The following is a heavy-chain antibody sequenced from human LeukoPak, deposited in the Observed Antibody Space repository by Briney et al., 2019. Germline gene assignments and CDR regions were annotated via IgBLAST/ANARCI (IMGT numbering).Heavy chain of an antibody. CDR1: GFTVSTNY. J-gene: IGHJ4*02. CDR2: IYSGDTT. Sequence: PGGSLRLSCAASGFTVSTNYMSWVRQAPGKGLEWVSVIYSGDTTYFADSVKGRFTVSRGNSKNTLYLQMNSLRAEDTAVYYCAREDRGSWYRHWGQGTLVTVSS. V-gene: IGHV3-53*01. D-gene: IGHD6-13*01. CDR3: AREDRGSWYRH.